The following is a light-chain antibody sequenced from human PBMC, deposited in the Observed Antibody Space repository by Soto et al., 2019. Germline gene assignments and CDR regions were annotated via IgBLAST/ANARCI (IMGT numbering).Light chain of an antibody. CDR1: QSISSY. V-gene: IGKV1-39*01. Sequence: DLQMTQSPSSLSASVGDRVTITCRASQSISSYLNWYQQKPGKAPKLLIYGVSSLQSGVPSRFSGSGSGTEFTLTISSLQVEDFATYFCQQSYTMPLTFGGGTKVEIK. CDR3: QQSYTMPLT. CDR2: GVS. J-gene: IGKJ4*01.